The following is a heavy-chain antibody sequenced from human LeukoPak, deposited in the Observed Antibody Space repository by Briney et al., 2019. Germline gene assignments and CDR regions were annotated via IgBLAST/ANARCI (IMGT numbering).Heavy chain of an antibody. Sequence: PSETLSLTCSVSGGSISSYYWSWIRQPPGKGLEWIGYIPYSGSTNYNPSLKSRVTISVDTSKNQFSLKLSSVTAADTAVYYCARDQGSSWPNDAFDIWGQGTKVTVSS. J-gene: IGHJ3*02. CDR2: IPYSGST. D-gene: IGHD6-13*01. V-gene: IGHV4-59*01. CDR1: GGSISSYY. CDR3: ARDQGSSWPNDAFDI.